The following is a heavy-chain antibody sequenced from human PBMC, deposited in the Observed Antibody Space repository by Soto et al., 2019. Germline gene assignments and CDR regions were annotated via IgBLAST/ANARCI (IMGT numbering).Heavy chain of an antibody. V-gene: IGHV3-30*01. CDR2: ISIDGTRT. CDR3: VRALGSSDLDP. J-gene: IGHJ5*02. Sequence: QAQLVESGGGVVQPGGSLRLSCVASGFSLYSYVIHWVRQTPGKGLQWVAVISIDGTRTYYADSVKGRFTVSRDNSKNAQYLQRYGLTIEDTAIYYCVRALGSSDLDPWGQGTLVTVSS. CDR1: GFSLYSYV. D-gene: IGHD6-13*01.